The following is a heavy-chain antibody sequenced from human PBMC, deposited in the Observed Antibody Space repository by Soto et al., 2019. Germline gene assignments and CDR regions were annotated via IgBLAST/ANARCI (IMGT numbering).Heavy chain of an antibody. CDR2: ISAYNGNT. Sequence: SVKVSCKASGYTFTSYGISWVRQAPGQGLEWMGWISAYNGNTNYAQKLQGRVTMTTDTSTSTAYMELRSLRSDDTAVYYCARSGKATYDSSGYAGDTWFDPWGQGSLVTVSS. J-gene: IGHJ5*02. CDR1: GYTFTSYG. V-gene: IGHV1-18*01. D-gene: IGHD3-22*01. CDR3: ARSGKATYDSSGYAGDTWFDP.